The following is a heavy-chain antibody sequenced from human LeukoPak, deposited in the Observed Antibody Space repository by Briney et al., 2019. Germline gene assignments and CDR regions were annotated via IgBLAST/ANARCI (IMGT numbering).Heavy chain of an antibody. CDR1: GYTFTSYG. D-gene: IGHD2-15*01. J-gene: IGHJ4*02. CDR2: ISAYNGNT. Sequence: ASVTVSCKASGYTFTSYGISWVRQAPGQGLEWMGWISAYNGNTNYAQKLQGRVTMTTDTSTSTAYMELRSLRSDDTAVYYCARLDCSGGSCYVDYWGQGTLVTVSS. V-gene: IGHV1-18*01. CDR3: ARLDCSGGSCYVDY.